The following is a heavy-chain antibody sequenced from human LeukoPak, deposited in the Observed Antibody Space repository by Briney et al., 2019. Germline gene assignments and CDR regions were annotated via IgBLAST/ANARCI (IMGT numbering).Heavy chain of an antibody. CDR1: GGTFSSYA. J-gene: IGHJ5*02. V-gene: IGHV1-69*13. Sequence: ASVKVSCKASGGTFSSYAISWVRQAPGQGLEWMGGIIPILGTANYAQKFQGRVTITADESTSTAYMELSSLRSEDTAVYYCARGTAAAGWPLVENWFDPWGQGTLVTVSS. CDR3: ARGTAAAGWPLVENWFDP. D-gene: IGHD6-13*01. CDR2: IIPILGTA.